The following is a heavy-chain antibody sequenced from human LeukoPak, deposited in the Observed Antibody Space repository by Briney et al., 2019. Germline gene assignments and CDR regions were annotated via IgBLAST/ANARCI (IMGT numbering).Heavy chain of an antibody. V-gene: IGHV6-1*01. CDR3: ARDPWGFSFEY. J-gene: IGHJ4*02. Sequence: SQTLSLTCAISGDSVSNNNAAWNWIRRSPSRGLEWLGRTYYRSKWHNDYALSVKSRITINADTSKNQFSLQLNSVTPDDTAVYYCARDPWGFSFEYWGQGTLVTVSS. CDR1: GDSVSNNNAA. CDR2: TYYRSKWHN. D-gene: IGHD7-27*01.